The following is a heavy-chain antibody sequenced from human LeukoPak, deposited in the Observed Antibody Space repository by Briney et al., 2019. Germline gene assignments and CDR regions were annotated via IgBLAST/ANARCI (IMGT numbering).Heavy chain of an antibody. CDR2: MVGSGDT. CDR3: AKDLHYNDGRWEFDP. Sequence: GGSLRLSCAASGFTFSTYAMTWVRQAPGKGLEWVSGMVGSGDTYYADSVKGRFTISRDNSKNTVYLQMNSLRVEDTAIYYSAKDLHYNDGRWEFDPWGQGTLVTVSS. D-gene: IGHD5-24*01. V-gene: IGHV3-23*01. J-gene: IGHJ5*02. CDR1: GFTFSTYA.